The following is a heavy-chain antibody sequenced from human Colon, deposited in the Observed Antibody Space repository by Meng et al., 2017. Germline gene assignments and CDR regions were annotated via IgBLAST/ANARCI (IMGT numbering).Heavy chain of an antibody. CDR1: GDSIRSGGSS. CDR3: ARSTPLVAGGFDS. Sequence: LQLRESGSRLVMPSQTLSLPCAVSGDSIRSGGSSWTWIRQTPGKGLEWIGYIYQSGRSNYNPSLKSRLSIFLDESRSQFSLNLTSVTDADTAVYYCARSTPLVAGGFDSWGQGTLVTVSS. CDR2: IYQSGRS. D-gene: IGHD5-18*01. J-gene: IGHJ4*02. V-gene: IGHV4-30-2*01.